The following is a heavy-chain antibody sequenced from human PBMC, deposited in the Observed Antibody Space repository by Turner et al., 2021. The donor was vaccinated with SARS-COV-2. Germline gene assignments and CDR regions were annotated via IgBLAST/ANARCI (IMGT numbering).Heavy chain of an antibody. CDR1: GFTFSRYA. CDR2: MSGNGDST. Sequence: EVQLLESGGGLIQPGGSLRLSCAASGFTFSRYAMSWVRQAPGKGLEWDSSMSGNGDSTYYADSVKGRFTISRDNSKNTLYLQMHSRRAEDTAVYYCAKDLAAYYDSSGYSYYYGVDVWGQGTTVTVSS. J-gene: IGHJ6*02. D-gene: IGHD3-22*01. CDR3: AKDLAAYYDSSGYSYYYGVDV. V-gene: IGHV3-23*01.